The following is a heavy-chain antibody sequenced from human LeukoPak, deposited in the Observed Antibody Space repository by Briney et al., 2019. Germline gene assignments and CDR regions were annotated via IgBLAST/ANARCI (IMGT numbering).Heavy chain of an antibody. D-gene: IGHD3-10*01. V-gene: IGHV3-21*01. CDR1: GFTFSSYS. Sequence: GGSLRLPCAASGFTFSSYSMNWVRQAPGKGLEWVSSISSSSSYIYYADSVKGRFTISRDNAKNSLYLQMNSLRAEDTAVYYCARDYGSGPFDYWGQGTLVTVSS. CDR2: ISSSSSYI. J-gene: IGHJ4*02. CDR3: ARDYGSGPFDY.